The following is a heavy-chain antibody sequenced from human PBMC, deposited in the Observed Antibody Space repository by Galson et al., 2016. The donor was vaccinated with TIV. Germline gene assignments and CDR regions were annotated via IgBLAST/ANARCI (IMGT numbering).Heavy chain of an antibody. J-gene: IGHJ4*01. V-gene: IGHV1-69*01. CDR3: ARTSYTPMGY. CDR2: IIPGFGTV. D-gene: IGHD5-18*01. Sequence: SCKASGGTFSSFALNWVRQAPGQGLEWIGEIIPGFGTVRYAQKFQARATITADESATTSVMELSSLTSDDTAVYYCARTSYTPMGYWGQGTLVTVSS. CDR1: GGTFSSFA.